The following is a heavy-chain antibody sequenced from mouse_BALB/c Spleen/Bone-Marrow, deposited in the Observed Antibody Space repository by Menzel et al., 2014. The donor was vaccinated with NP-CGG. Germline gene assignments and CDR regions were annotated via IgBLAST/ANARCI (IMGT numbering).Heavy chain of an antibody. D-gene: IGHD2-3*01. CDR2: FYPGSGSI. J-gene: IGHJ2*01. V-gene: IGHV1-62-2*01. Sequence: VQGVESGAGLVKPGASVKLSCKASGHTFTEYIIHWVKQRSGQGLEWIGWFYPGSGSIKYNEKFKDKATLTADKSSSTVYMELSRLTSEDSAVYFCARHEGGEMGFDYWGQGTTLTVSS. CDR3: ARHEGGEMGFDY. CDR1: GHTFTEYI.